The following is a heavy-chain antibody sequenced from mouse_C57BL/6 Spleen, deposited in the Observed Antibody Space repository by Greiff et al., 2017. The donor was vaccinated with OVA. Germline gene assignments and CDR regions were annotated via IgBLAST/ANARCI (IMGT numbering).Heavy chain of an antibody. CDR1: GFTFSSYA. J-gene: IGHJ4*01. Sequence: EVKLLESGEGLVKPGGSLKLSCAASGFTFSSYAMSWVRQTPEKRLEWVAYISSGGDYIYYADTVKGRFTISRDNARNTLYLQMSSLKSEDTAMYYCTREGVGLRLYAMDYWGQGTSVTVSS. CDR3: TREGVGLRLYAMDY. D-gene: IGHD1-1*01. CDR2: ISSGGDYI. V-gene: IGHV5-9-1*02.